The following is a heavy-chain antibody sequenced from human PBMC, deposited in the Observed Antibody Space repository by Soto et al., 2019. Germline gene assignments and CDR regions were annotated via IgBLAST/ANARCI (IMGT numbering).Heavy chain of an antibody. Sequence: QLQLQESGPGLVKPSETLSLTCTVSGGSISSSSYYWRCIRQPPGKVLEWIGSVYYSGSTYYNPSLNTRVTIPADTSRNPCALTLNCVTLADTSGYCCGRWRGSRLSFDSWGPGTLVAVSS. CDR3: GRWRGSRLSFDS. J-gene: IGHJ4*02. CDR1: GGSISSSSYY. V-gene: IGHV4-39*01. D-gene: IGHD2-15*01. CDR2: VYYSGST.